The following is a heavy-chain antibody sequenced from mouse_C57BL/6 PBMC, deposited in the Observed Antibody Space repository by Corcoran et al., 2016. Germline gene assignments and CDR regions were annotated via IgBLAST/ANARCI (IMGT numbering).Heavy chain of an antibody. V-gene: IGHV9-3*01. J-gene: IGHJ3*01. CDR2: INTYSGVP. D-gene: IGHD2-3*01. CDR3: ARHDGYYPFAY. Sequence: QIQLVQSGPELKKPGETVKISCKASGYTFTTYGMSWVKQAPGKGLKWMGWINTYSGVPTYADDFKGRFAFSLETSASTAYSQINNLKNEDTATYFCARHDGYYPFAYWGQGTLVTVSA. CDR1: GYTFTTYG.